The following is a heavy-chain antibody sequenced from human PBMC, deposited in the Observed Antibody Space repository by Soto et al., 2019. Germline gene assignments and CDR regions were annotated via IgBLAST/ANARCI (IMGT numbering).Heavy chain of an antibody. D-gene: IGHD5-12*01. J-gene: IGHJ3*02. Sequence: KQSQTLSLTCAISGDSVSSNSAAWNWIRQSPSRGLEWLGRTYYRSKWYNDYAVSVKSRITINPDTSKNQFSLQLNSVTPEDTAVYYCARGFEDGYNYPRQADAFDIWGQGTMVTVSS. CDR1: GDSVSSNSAA. CDR3: ARGFEDGYNYPRQADAFDI. CDR2: TYYRSKWYN. V-gene: IGHV6-1*01.